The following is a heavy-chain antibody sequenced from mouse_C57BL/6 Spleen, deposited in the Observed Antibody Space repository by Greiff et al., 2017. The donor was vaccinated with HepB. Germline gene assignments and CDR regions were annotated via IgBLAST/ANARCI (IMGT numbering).Heavy chain of an antibody. CDR2: IWSDGST. D-gene: IGHD2-4*01. V-gene: IGHV2-6-1*01. CDR3: ARHWDYDGDYYAMDY. CDR1: GFSLTSYG. Sequence: QVQLKESGPGLVAPSQSLSITCTVSGFSLTSYGVHWVRQPPGKGLEWLVVIWSDGSTTYNSALKSRLSISKDNSKSQVFLKMNSRQTDDTAMYYCARHWDYDGDYYAMDYWGQGTSVTVSS. J-gene: IGHJ4*01.